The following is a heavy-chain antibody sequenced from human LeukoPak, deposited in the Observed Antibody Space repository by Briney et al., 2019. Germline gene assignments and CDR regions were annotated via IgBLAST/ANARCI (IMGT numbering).Heavy chain of an antibody. CDR2: INTNTGNP. V-gene: IGHV7-4-1*02. D-gene: IGHD3-10*01. Sequence: ASVKVSCKASGYTFTSYAMNWVRQAPGQGHEWMGWINTNTGNPTYAQGFTGRFVFSLDTSVSTAYLQISSLKAEDTAVYYCARGFPLLWFGELRSAFDIWGQGTMVTVSS. CDR3: ARGFPLLWFGELRSAFDI. J-gene: IGHJ3*02. CDR1: GYTFTSYA.